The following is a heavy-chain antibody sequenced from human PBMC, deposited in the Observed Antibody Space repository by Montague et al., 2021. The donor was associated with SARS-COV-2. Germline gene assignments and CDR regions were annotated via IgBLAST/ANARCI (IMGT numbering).Heavy chain of an antibody. J-gene: IGHJ4*02. Sequence: SLRLSFSASGYSFINYAMGWVRQAPGKGLEWVSVISGSGGNTYFADSVRGRFTISGDNSKNTLYLQMNSLRAEDTAVYYCVRKNYYGSGSFSTFDYWGQGTLVTVSS. CDR2: ISGSGGNT. CDR3: VRKNYYGSGSFSTFDY. D-gene: IGHD3-10*01. V-gene: IGHV3-23*01. CDR1: GYSFINYA.